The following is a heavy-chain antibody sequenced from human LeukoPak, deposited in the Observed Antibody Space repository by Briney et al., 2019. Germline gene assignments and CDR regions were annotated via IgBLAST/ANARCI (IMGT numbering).Heavy chain of an antibody. CDR3: ARGGCSSTSCPYGMDV. D-gene: IGHD2-2*01. Sequence: TGGSLRLSCVASGFTFSSYSMNWVRQAPGKGLEWVSYISSSSSIIYYADSVKGRFTISRDNAKNSLYLQMNSLRDEDTAVYYCARGGCSSTSCPYGMDVWGQGTTVTVSS. CDR1: GFTFSSYS. V-gene: IGHV3-48*02. J-gene: IGHJ6*02. CDR2: ISSSSSII.